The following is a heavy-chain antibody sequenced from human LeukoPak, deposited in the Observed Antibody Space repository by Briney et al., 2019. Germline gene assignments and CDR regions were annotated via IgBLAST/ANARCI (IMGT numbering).Heavy chain of an antibody. J-gene: IGHJ4*02. CDR1: GFTFSGSA. Sequence: GGSLRLSCAASGFTFSGSAMHWVRQASGKGLEWVGRIRSKANSYATAYAALVKGRFTISRDDSKNTAYLQMNSLKTEDTAVYYCTSNLMVRGVIDYWGQGTLVTVSS. D-gene: IGHD3-10*01. V-gene: IGHV3-73*01. CDR3: TSNLMVRGVIDY. CDR2: IRSKANSYAT.